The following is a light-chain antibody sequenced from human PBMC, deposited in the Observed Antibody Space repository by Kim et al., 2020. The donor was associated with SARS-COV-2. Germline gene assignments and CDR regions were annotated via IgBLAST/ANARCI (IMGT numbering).Light chain of an antibody. CDR1: QNVKDYS. V-gene: IGKV3-20*01. CDR3: QQYSNSPLT. J-gene: IGKJ4*01. CDR2: GAS. Sequence: ENVLTQSPETLSLSPGERASLSCRASQNVKDYSLAWYQQKPGQAPRLLLFGASLRATGIPDRFSGSGSGTDFSLTITRVEPEDSAMYYCQQYSNSPLTFGGGTKLEI.